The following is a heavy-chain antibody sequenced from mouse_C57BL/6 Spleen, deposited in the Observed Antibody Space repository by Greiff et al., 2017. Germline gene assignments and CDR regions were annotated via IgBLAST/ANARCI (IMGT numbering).Heavy chain of an antibody. J-gene: IGHJ2*01. CDR1: GFTFSSYT. V-gene: IGHV5-9*01. CDR2: ISGGGGNT. CDR3: ARQPTGSFTVYFDY. Sequence: EVMLVESGGGLVKPGGSLKLSCAASGFTFSSYTMSWVRQTPEKRLEWVATISGGGGNTYYPDSVKGRFTISRDNAKNTLYLQMSSLRSEDTALYYCARQPTGSFTVYFDYWGQGTTLTVSS. D-gene: IGHD1-1*01.